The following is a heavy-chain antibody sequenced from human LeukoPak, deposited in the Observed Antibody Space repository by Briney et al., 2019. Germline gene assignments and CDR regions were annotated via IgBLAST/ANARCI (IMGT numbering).Heavy chain of an antibody. D-gene: IGHD4-11*01. CDR3: ARSNADYFDY. V-gene: IGHV3-7*01. CDR1: GFTFSSNW. Sequence: GGSLRLSCAASGFTFSSNWMHWVRQAPGKGLEWVANIKQDGSEKYYVDSVKGRFTISRDNAKNSLYLQMNSLRAEDTAVYYCARSNADYFDYWGQGTLVTVSS. CDR2: IKQDGSEK. J-gene: IGHJ4*02.